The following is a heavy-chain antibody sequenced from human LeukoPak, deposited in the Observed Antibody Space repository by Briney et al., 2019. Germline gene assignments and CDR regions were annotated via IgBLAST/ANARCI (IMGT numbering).Heavy chain of an antibody. CDR3: ARVANYGSHHFDY. CDR2: IYYSGST. V-gene: IGHV4-59*11. Sequence: PSETLSPTCTVSGGSISSHYWSWIRQPPGKGLEWIGYIYYSGSTNYNPSLKSRVTISVDASKNQFSLKLSSVTAADTAVYYCARVANYGSHHFDYWGQGTLVTVSS. D-gene: IGHD3-10*01. J-gene: IGHJ4*02. CDR1: GGSISSHY.